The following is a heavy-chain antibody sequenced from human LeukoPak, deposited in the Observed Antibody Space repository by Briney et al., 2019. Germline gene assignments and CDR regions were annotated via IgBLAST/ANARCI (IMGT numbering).Heavy chain of an antibody. CDR3: ARDRDIVVVPAAITEAYYSGMDV. CDR1: VGTFSSYA. Sequence: SVKVSCKASVGTFSSYAISWVRQAPGQGLEWMGRIIPILGIANYAQKFQGRVTITADKSPSTAYMELSSLRSAATAVFFSARDRDIVVVPAAITEAYYSGMDVWGQGSTVTVSS. CDR2: IIPILGIA. D-gene: IGHD2-2*01. V-gene: IGHV1-69*04. J-gene: IGHJ6*02.